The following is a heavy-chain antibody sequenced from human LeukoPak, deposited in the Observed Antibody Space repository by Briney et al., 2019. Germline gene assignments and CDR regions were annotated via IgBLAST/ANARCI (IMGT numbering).Heavy chain of an antibody. CDR3: AREKTDYDFWSGFDY. J-gene: IGHJ4*02. CDR1: GFTFSSYW. V-gene: IGHV3-7*01. D-gene: IGHD3-3*01. Sequence: GGSLRLSCAASGFTFSSYWMSWVRQAPGKGLEWVANIKQDGSEKYYVDSVKGRFTISRDNAKNSLYLQMNSLRAEDTAVYYCAREKTDYDFWSGFDYWGQGTLVTVSS. CDR2: IKQDGSEK.